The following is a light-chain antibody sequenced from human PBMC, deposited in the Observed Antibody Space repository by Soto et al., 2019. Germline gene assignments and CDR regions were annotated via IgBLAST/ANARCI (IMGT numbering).Light chain of an antibody. J-gene: IGLJ3*02. CDR2: DVS. CDR3: CSYAGTYTWV. Sequence: QSVLTQPRSVSGSPGQSVTISCTGTSSDVGGYNYVSWYQQHPGKAPKLMIYDVSQRPSGVPNRFSGSKSDNTASLIISGLQAEDEADYYCCSYAGTYTWVFGGVTKLTVL. V-gene: IGLV2-11*01. CDR1: SSDVGGYNY.